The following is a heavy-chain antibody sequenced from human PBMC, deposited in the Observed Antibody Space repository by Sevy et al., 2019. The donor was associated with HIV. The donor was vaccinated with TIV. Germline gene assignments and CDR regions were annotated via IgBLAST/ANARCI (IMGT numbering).Heavy chain of an antibody. V-gene: IGHV3-30*18. CDR2: ISYDGSNK. D-gene: IGHD3-10*01. CDR1: GFTSSSYG. Sequence: GGSLRLSCAASGFTSSSYGMHWVRQAPGKGLEWVAVISYDGSNKYYADSVKGRFTISRDNSKNTLYLQMNSLRAEDTAVYYCAKDRIWFGELLSYYFDYWGQGTLVTVSS. CDR3: AKDRIWFGELLSYYFDY. J-gene: IGHJ4*02.